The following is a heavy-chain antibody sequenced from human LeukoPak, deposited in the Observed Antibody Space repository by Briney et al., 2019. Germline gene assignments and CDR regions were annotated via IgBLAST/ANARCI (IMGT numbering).Heavy chain of an antibody. CDR1: GFTFSNAW. CDR3: ITGKNYYDSSGQEY. CDR2: IKSKTDGGTT. D-gene: IGHD3-22*01. Sequence: PGGSLRLSCAASGFTFSNAWMSWGRQAPGKGLEWVGRIKSKTDGGTTDYAAPVKGRLTISRDDSKNTLYLQMNSLKTEDTAVYYCITGKNYYDSSGQEYWGQGTLVTVSS. V-gene: IGHV3-15*01. J-gene: IGHJ4*02.